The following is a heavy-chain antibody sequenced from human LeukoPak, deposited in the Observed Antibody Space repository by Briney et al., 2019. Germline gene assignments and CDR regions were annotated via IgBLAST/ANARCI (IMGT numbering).Heavy chain of an antibody. D-gene: IGHD2-21*01. Sequence: KSSETPSLTCTVSGGSISSGDYYWSWIRQPPGKGLEWIGYIYYSGSTYYNPSLKSRVTISVDTSKNQFSLKLSSVTAADTAVYYCAASKGDHWGQGTLVTVSS. CDR1: GGSISSGDYY. CDR3: AASKGDH. V-gene: IGHV4-30-4*02. J-gene: IGHJ4*02. CDR2: IYYSGST.